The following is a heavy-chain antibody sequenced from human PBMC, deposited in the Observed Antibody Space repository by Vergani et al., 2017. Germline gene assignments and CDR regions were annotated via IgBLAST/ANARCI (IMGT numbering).Heavy chain of an antibody. J-gene: IGHJ4*02. D-gene: IGHD3-10*01. CDR3: AKGDPLRKRTSNYYGSESYFLRPYYFDC. CDR1: GFTFDDYA. CDR2: ISWNSGIL. Sequence: EVQLVESGGGLVQPGRSLRLSCAASGFTFDDYAMHWVRQAPGKGLEWVSGISWNSGILGYADSVKGRLTISRDNAKKFLYLQMNSLRAEDTALYYCAKGDPLRKRTSNYYGSESYFLRPYYFDCWGQGTLVTVSS. V-gene: IGHV3-9*01.